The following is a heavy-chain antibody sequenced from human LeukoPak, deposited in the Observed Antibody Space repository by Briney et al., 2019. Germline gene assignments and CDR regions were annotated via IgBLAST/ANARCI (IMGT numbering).Heavy chain of an antibody. D-gene: IGHD6-13*01. Sequence: GGSLRLSCEASGFTFGSYSMNWVRQAPGEGLEWVSSISSSSSYIYYADSVKGRFTISRDNAKNSLYLQMNSLRAEDTAVYYCARDPIAAAGTSYFDYWGQGTLVTVSS. CDR3: ARDPIAAAGTSYFDY. J-gene: IGHJ4*02. CDR1: GFTFGSYS. V-gene: IGHV3-21*01. CDR2: ISSSSSYI.